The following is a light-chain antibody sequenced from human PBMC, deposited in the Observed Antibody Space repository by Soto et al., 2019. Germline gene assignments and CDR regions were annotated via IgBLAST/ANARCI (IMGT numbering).Light chain of an antibody. CDR1: QSVSSY. Sequence: EIVLTQSPATLSLSPGERATLSCRASQSVSSYLAWYQQKPGQAPRLLIYDASNSATGIPARFSGSGSGTDFTLTISSLEPEDFAVYYCQQRSNWPPWRVGQGTKVEIK. J-gene: IGKJ1*01. V-gene: IGKV3-11*01. CDR2: DAS. CDR3: QQRSNWPPWR.